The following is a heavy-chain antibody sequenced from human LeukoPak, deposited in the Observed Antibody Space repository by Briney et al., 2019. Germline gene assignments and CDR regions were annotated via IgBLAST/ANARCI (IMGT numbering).Heavy chain of an antibody. D-gene: IGHD3-16*02. CDR3: AREDVYVWGSYRYYGPFDY. CDR1: GYTFTGYY. V-gene: IGHV1-2*02. CDR2: INPNSGGT. J-gene: IGHJ4*02. Sequence: ASVKVSCKASGYTFTGYYMHWVRQAPGQGLEWMGWINPNSGGTNYAQKFQGRVTITRDTSISTAYMELSRLRSDDTAVYYCAREDVYVWGSYRYYGPFDYWGQGTLVTVSS.